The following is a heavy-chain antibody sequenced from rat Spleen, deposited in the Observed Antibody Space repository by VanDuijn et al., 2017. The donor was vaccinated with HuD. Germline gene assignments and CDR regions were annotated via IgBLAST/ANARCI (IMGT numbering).Heavy chain of an antibody. CDR2: ISYDGSST. Sequence: EVQLVESGGGLVRPGGSLKLSCSVSGFTFSNLDMAWVRQAPKKGLEWVATISYDGSSTYYRDSVKGRFTISRDNAKSTLYLQMDSLRSEDTATYYCARRYDFDYWGQGVMVTVSS. D-gene: IGHD1-11*01. J-gene: IGHJ2*01. CDR1: GFTFSNLD. V-gene: IGHV5-7*01. CDR3: ARRYDFDY.